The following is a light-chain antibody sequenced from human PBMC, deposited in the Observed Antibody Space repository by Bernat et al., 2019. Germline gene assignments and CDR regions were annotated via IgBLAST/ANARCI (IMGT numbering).Light chain of an antibody. CDR1: QSVSSSY. CDR3: HQYAGSPLA. Sequence: EIVLTQSPGTLSLSPGERANLTCRSSQSVSSSYFAWYQQTPGQAPRLLIYGASSRSTGIPDRFSGSGSGTDFSLTISRLGPEDFVVYYCHQYAGSPLAFGGGTKVEIK. CDR2: GAS. V-gene: IGKV3-20*01. J-gene: IGKJ4*01.